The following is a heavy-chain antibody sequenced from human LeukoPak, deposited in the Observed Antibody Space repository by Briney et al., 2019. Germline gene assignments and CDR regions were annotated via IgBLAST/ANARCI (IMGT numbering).Heavy chain of an antibody. Sequence: SETLSLTCTVSGGSISNYYWSWIRQPPGKGLEWIVYIYSSGSTSYNPSLKSRVTMSVDTSKNQLSLNLNSVTAADTAVYHCARGYSRDWGLQYFQHWGQGTLVTVSS. CDR1: GGSISNYY. V-gene: IGHV4-59*01. CDR2: IYSSGST. J-gene: IGHJ1*01. CDR3: ARGYSRDWGLQYFQH. D-gene: IGHD6-19*01.